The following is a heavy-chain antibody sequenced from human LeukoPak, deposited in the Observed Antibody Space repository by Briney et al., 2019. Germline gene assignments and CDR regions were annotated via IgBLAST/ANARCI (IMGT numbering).Heavy chain of an antibody. J-gene: IGHJ6*03. CDR1: GGSINNYY. D-gene: IGHD6-13*01. Sequence: SETLSLTCTVSGGSINNYYWSWIRQPPGRGLEWLGYIYYNGVTNYNPSLKSRVTISVDTSKNQFSLKLSSVTAADTAVYYCATAPRIAAATYYYYYMDVWGKGTTVTVSS. CDR2: IYYNGVT. V-gene: IGHV4-59*12. CDR3: ATAPRIAAATYYYYYMDV.